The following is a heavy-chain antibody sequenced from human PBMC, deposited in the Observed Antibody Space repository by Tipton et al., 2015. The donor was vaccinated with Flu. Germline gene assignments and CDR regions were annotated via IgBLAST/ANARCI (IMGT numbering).Heavy chain of an antibody. CDR1: GGSISSYY. Sequence: TLSLTCTVSGGSISSYYWGWIRQAPGKGLEWIANIHRAGNTYYNPSLKSRVTLSVDTSKNQFSLKLTSVTAADTAVYYCARRDYSNYASEPKNWFDTWGQGTLVTVSS. CDR3: ARRDYSNYASEPKNWFDT. V-gene: IGHV4-39*07. J-gene: IGHJ5*02. CDR2: IHRAGNT. D-gene: IGHD4-11*01.